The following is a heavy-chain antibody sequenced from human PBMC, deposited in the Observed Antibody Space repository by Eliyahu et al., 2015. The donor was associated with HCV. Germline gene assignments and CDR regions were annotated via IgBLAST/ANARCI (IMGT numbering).Heavy chain of an antibody. J-gene: IGHJ6*03. D-gene: IGHD3-10*01. Sequence: EMQLVESGGGLVKPGGSLRLSCAASGFTFSKAWMSWVRPGSGKGLEWIGRIKSKTDGGTTDYAAPVKGRFTISRDDSKSTLYLQMNSLKTEDTAVYYCTTGAPGGFDYYLDVWGQGTTVTVSS. CDR2: IKSKTDGGTT. CDR3: TTGAPGGFDYYLDV. CDR1: GFTFSKAW. V-gene: IGHV3-15*01.